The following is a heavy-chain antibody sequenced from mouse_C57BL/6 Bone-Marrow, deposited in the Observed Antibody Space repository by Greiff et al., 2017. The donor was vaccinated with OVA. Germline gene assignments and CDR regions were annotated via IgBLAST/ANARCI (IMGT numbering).Heavy chain of an antibody. Sequence: EVHLVESGGGLVQPGGSLSLSCAASGFTFTDYYMSWVRQPPGKALEWLGFIRNKANGYSTEYSASGKGRFTNSRDNHQSFLYLQINALRAEDSATSYCAKDEYYYGRGRWYFDVWDSGTTVTVST. J-gene: IGHJ1*01. D-gene: IGHD1-1*01. V-gene: IGHV7-3*03. CDR1: GFTFTDYY. CDR2: IRNKANGYST. CDR3: AKDEYYYGRGRWYFDV.